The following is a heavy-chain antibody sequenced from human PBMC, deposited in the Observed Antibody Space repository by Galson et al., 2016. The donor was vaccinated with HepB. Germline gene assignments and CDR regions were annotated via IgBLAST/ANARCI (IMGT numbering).Heavy chain of an antibody. J-gene: IGHJ4*03. V-gene: IGHV3-33*01. Sequence: LRLSCATSGLSFSVRGMHWVRQAPGKGLEWVAVIWNDGRTTYYGDSVKGRFIISRDNSRETLYLQMNSLRGDDTAIYYCATNGPPTVVVGAALDSWGQGTLVTVFS. CDR1: GLSFSVRG. D-gene: IGHD2-15*01. CDR2: IWNDGRTT. CDR3: ATNGPPTVVVGAALDS.